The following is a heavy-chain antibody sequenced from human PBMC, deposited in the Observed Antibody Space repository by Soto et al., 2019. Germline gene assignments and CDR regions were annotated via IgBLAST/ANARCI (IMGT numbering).Heavy chain of an antibody. CDR3: AKDNSLTTSYFDH. V-gene: IGHV3-9*01. J-gene: IGHJ4*02. CDR1: GFPFGDYA. Sequence: GGSLRLSCAASGFPFGDYAMHWVRQAPGKGLEWVSSIYWDSGTIDYADSVKGRFTISRDNAKNSLYLQMNSLRPEDTAMYYCAKDNSLTTSYFDHWGQGTLVTVSS. D-gene: IGHD4-17*01. CDR2: IYWDSGTI.